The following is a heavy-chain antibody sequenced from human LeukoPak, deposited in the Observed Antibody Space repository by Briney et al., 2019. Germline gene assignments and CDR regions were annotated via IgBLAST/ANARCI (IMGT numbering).Heavy chain of an antibody. CDR2: ISYDGSNK. CDR3: AKDRGFYSGYGKDYYYYGMDV. Sequence: PGRSLRLSCAASGFTFSSYGMHWVRQAPGKGLEWVAVISYDGSNKYYADSVKGRFTISRDNSKNTLYLQMNSLRAEDTAVYYCAKDRGFYSGYGKDYYYYGMDVWGQGTTVTVSS. CDR1: GFTFSSYG. J-gene: IGHJ6*02. V-gene: IGHV3-30*18. D-gene: IGHD5-12*01.